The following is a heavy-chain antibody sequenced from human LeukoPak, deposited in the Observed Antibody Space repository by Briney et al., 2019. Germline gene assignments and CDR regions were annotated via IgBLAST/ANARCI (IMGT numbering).Heavy chain of an antibody. Sequence: GGSLRLSCAASGFTFSSHWMSWVRQAPGKGLEWVANIKQDGSDEYYVDSVKGRFTISRDNSKDTLYLQVDSLRAEDTAIYYCAKEGGYCSSSSCSDYFDYWGQGSLVTVSS. CDR1: GFTFSSHW. CDR2: IKQDGSDE. D-gene: IGHD2-2*01. V-gene: IGHV3-7*03. CDR3: AKEGGYCSSSSCSDYFDY. J-gene: IGHJ4*02.